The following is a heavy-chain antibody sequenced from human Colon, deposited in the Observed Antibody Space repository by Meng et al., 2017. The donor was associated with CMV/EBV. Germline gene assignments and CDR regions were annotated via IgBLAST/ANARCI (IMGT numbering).Heavy chain of an antibody. Sequence: TFTSYYIHWVRQAPGQGLEWMGLINPSSGSRTYAPKFQGRVTMTRDASTSTVYMELSSLRSEDTAIYYCARDQVPVTTSPSYYGMDVWGQGTTVTVSS. D-gene: IGHD4-17*01. CDR2: INPSSGSR. CDR1: TFTSYY. V-gene: IGHV1-46*01. CDR3: ARDQVPVTTSPSYYGMDV. J-gene: IGHJ6*02.